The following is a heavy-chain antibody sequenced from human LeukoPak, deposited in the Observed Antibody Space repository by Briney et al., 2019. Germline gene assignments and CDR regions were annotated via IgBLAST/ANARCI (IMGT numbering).Heavy chain of an antibody. Sequence: GGSLRLSCAASGFTLGSYATHWVRQPPGKGLEWVAVIAHDETNRFYADSVKGRFTISRDNSMNTLYLRMDSLRPEDTAVYFCARDLTPGAPDYFDYWGQGTLVTVSS. D-gene: IGHD2-2*01. CDR3: ARDLTPGAPDYFDY. CDR1: GFTLGSYA. CDR2: IAHDETNR. V-gene: IGHV3-30*04. J-gene: IGHJ4*02.